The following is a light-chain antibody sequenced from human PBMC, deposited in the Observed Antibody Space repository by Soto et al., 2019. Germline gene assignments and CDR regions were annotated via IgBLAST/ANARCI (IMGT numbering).Light chain of an antibody. J-gene: IGKJ1*01. CDR1: QSISGW. CDR2: EAS. Sequence: DIQMTQSPSTLSASVGDRVTITCRALQSISGWLAWYQQKPGKAPNLLLFEASILESGVPSRFSGSGSGTEFTLTIDSLQPDDFATYYCQQYTSYSPTFGQGTKVEI. CDR3: QQYTSYSPT. V-gene: IGKV1-5*03.